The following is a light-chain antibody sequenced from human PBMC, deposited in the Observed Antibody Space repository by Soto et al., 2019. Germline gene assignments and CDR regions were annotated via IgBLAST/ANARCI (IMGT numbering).Light chain of an antibody. CDR2: DAS. J-gene: IGKJ1*01. Sequence: AIRMTQSPSSLSASTGDRVTITCRASQGISSYLAWYQQKPGKAPKLLIFDASSLESGVPSRFSGSGSATEFTLTISSLQPDDFATYYCQQYSTYPWTFGQGTKV. CDR3: QQYSTYPWT. CDR1: QGISSY. V-gene: IGKV1-8*01.